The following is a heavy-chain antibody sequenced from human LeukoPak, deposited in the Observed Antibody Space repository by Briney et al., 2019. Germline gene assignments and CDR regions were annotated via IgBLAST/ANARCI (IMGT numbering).Heavy chain of an antibody. CDR1: GGSVTSINW. D-gene: IGHD3-3*01. V-gene: IGHV4-4*02. CDR3: AREGGFYRPLDY. J-gene: IGHJ4*02. Sequence: SETLSLTCAVSGGSVTSINWWTWVRPPPGKGLEWIGEVHLDGRTNYNPSLKSRLIMSVDLPENHISLKLTSVIAADTAVYYCAREGGFYRPLDYSGQGTLVTVSS. CDR2: VHLDGRT.